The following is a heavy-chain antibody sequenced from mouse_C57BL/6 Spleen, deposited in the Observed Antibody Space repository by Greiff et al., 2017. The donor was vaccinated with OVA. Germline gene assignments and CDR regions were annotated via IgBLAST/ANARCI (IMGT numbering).Heavy chain of an antibody. CDR3: ARYGYGNFAY. D-gene: IGHD2-1*01. CDR1: GYTFTDYN. V-gene: IGHV1-18*01. CDR2: INPNNGGT. J-gene: IGHJ3*01. Sequence: VQLQQSGPALVKPGASVPIPCKASGYTFTDYNMDWVKQSHGKSLEWIGDINPNNGGTIYNQKFKGKATLTVDKSSSTAYMELRSLTSEDTAVYYCARYGYGNFAYWGQGTLVTVSA.